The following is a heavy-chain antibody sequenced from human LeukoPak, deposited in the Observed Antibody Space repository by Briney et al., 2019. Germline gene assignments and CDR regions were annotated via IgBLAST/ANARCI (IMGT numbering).Heavy chain of an antibody. CDR2: ITGNGGRV. CDR1: GLSFNNYA. D-gene: IGHD2-21*02. CDR3: TTDPNGDYIGAFGP. V-gene: IGHV3-23*01. Sequence: GGSLRLSCAASGLSFNNYAMTWVRQAPGKGLEWVSCITGNGGRVVYTDSVKGRFTISRDNSKNTLFLHMNSLRVEDTASYFCTTDPNGDYIGAFGPWGQGTLVTVSS. J-gene: IGHJ5*02.